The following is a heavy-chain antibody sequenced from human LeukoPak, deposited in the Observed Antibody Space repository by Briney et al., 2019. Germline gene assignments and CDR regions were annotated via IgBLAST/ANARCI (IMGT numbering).Heavy chain of an antibody. V-gene: IGHV4-59*08. CDR2: IYYSGST. CDR1: GGSISSYY. J-gene: IGHJ3*02. Sequence: SETLSLTCTVSGGSISSYYWSWIRQPPEKGLEWIGYIYYSGSTNYNPSLKSRVTISVDTSKNQFSLKLSSVTAADTAVYYCARHEAQWNAFDIWGQGTMVTVSS. D-gene: IGHD6-19*01. CDR3: ARHEAQWNAFDI.